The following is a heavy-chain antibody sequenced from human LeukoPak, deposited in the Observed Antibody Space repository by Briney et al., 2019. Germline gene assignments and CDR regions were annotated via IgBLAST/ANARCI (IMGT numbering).Heavy chain of an antibody. J-gene: IGHJ4*02. Sequence: PGGSLRLSCVASGFSFSYAWMNWVRQAPGKGLQWVGHIRSETDGATTDYAAAVQGRFTISRDDSKKMLYLEMNSLTTEDTAVYYCTTDLNQRLKWFGNPLDHWGQGTPVTVSS. V-gene: IGHV3-15*01. CDR3: TTDLNQRLKWFGNPLDH. CDR2: IRSETDGATT. D-gene: IGHD3-10*01. CDR1: GFSFSYAW.